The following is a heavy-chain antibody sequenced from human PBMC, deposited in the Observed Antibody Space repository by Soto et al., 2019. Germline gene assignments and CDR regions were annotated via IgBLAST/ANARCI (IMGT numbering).Heavy chain of an antibody. V-gene: IGHV3-30*03. Sequence: GSLRLSCAASVFTFSSYGMDWVRQAQGKGLEWVAVISYDGSNKYYADSVKGRFTISRDNSKNTLYLQMNSLRAEDTAVYYCARTSIGFLEWLGYFDYWGQGTLVTVSS. CDR3: ARTSIGFLEWLGYFDY. J-gene: IGHJ4*02. CDR2: ISYDGSNK. D-gene: IGHD3-3*02. CDR1: VFTFSSYG.